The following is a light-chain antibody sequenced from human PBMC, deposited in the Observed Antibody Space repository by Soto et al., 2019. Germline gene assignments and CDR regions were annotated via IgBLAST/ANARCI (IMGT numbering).Light chain of an antibody. Sequence: IQMTQSASSLSASLGDRVTITCRASQSISNFLNWVQHKPGNSPKVLISAASTLQSGVPPRFSGSGYGTDFNLTISSLQTEDFATYSCQQSYNSPQTFGRGTKVDIK. V-gene: IGKV1-39*01. J-gene: IGKJ1*01. CDR2: AAS. CDR1: QSISNF. CDR3: QQSYNSPQT.